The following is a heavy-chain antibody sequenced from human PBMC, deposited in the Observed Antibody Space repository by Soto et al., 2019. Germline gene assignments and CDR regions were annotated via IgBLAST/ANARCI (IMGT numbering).Heavy chain of an antibody. J-gene: IGHJ4*02. V-gene: IGHV3-74*01. CDR3: ATAEVDY. Sequence: EVQLVESGGGLVQPGGSLRLSCAVSGFPFANHWMHWVRQAPGKGLEWVSRTTSDGATRDYADSVKGRFTGSRDNAKNTLYLHMNSLRAEDTAVYYCATAEVDYWGPGTLVTVSS. CDR1: GFPFANHW. CDR2: TTSDGATR.